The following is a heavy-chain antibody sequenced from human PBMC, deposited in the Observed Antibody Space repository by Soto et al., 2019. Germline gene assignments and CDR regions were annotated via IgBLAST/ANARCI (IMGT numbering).Heavy chain of an antibody. V-gene: IGHV3-7*01. CDR2: ISQDGSEK. CDR1: GFVVRSYW. D-gene: IGHD6-19*01. J-gene: IGHJ4*02. Sequence: XGSLRLSCAASGFVVRSYWMSWVRQAPGKGLEWVANISQDGSEKYYVDSVRGRFIISRDNAENSLYLQMNSLRAEDTALYYCARDGVAAGLYLDNWGQGTLVTVSS. CDR3: ARDGVAAGLYLDN.